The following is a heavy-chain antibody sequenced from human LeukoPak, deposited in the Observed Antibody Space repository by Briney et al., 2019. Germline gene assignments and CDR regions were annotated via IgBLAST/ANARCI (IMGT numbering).Heavy chain of an antibody. CDR2: IWYDGSNK. Sequence: PGRSLRLSCAASGFAFSSYGMHWVRQAPGKGLEWVAVIWYDGSNKYYADSVKGRFTTSRDNSKNTLYLQMNSLRAEDTAVYYCATGYSSTPYAFDSWRQGTMVTVSS. CDR1: GFAFSSYG. V-gene: IGHV3-33*01. D-gene: IGHD6-13*01. CDR3: ATGYSSTPYAFDS. J-gene: IGHJ3*02.